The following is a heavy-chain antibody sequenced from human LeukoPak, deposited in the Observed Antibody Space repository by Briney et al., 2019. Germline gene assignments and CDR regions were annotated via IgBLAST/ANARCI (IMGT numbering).Heavy chain of an antibody. CDR2: IWYDGSNK. CDR3: ARVLRYQLPPDF. V-gene: IGHV3-33*01. J-gene: IGHJ4*02. CDR1: GFTFSSYG. Sequence: GRSLRLSCAASGFTFSSYGMHWVRQAPGKGLEWVAVIWYDGSNKYYADSVKGRFTISRDNSKNTLYLQMNSLRAEDTAVYYCARVLRYQLPPDFWGQGTLVTVSS. D-gene: IGHD2-2*01.